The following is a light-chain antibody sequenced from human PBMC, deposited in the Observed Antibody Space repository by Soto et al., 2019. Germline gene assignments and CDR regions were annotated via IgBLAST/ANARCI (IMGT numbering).Light chain of an antibody. J-gene: IGKJ3*01. CDR1: QDIGTS. CDR2: GAS. V-gene: IGKV1-33*01. Sequence: DIQMTQSPSSLSASVGAGVSITCQASQDIGTSLSWFQHKPGRAPKLLIYGASYLETGVPSRFRGSGSGTDFTFTITGLQPEDIATYYCQHYNNLPPFTFGPGTIVDIK. CDR3: QHYNNLPPFT.